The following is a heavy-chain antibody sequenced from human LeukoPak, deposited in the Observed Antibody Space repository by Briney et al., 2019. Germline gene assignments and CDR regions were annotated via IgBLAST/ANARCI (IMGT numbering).Heavy chain of an antibody. D-gene: IGHD6-13*01. J-gene: IGHJ4*02. CDR2: ISYDGSNK. CDR1: GFSFSRYA. V-gene: IGHV3-30*14. Sequence: GGSLRLSCAASGFSFSRYAMHWVRQAPGKGLEWVVVISYDGSNKYYADSVKGRFTISRDNSKNTLYLQMNSLRAEETAVYYCARAGPSSSWHQFDYWGQGTLVTVSS. CDR3: ARAGPSSSWHQFDY.